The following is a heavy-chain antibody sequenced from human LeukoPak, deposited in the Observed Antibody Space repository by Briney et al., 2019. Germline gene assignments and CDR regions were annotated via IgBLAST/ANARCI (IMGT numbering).Heavy chain of an antibody. V-gene: IGHV4-39*01. CDR1: GGSISSSSYY. CDR2: IYYSGST. J-gene: IGHJ4*02. Sequence: SETLSLTCTVSGGSISSSSYYWGWIRQPPGKGLEWIGSIYYSGSTYYNPSLKSRVTISVDTSKNQFSLKLSSVTAADAAVYYCARQVGATYFDYWGQGTLVTVSS. CDR3: ARQVGATYFDY. D-gene: IGHD1-26*01.